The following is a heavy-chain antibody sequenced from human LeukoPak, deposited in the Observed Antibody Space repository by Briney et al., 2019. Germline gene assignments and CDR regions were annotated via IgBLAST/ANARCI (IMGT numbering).Heavy chain of an antibody. Sequence: PGGSLRLSCAASGFTFSSYGMHWVRQAPGKGLEWVAVISYDGSNKYYADSVKGRFTISRDNSKNTLYLQMNSLRAEDTAVYYYARGNYCSGGSCYSAPFDYWGQEPWSPSPQ. CDR1: GFTFSSYG. J-gene: IGHJ4*01. CDR2: ISYDGSNK. CDR3: ARGNYCSGGSCYSAPFDY. V-gene: IGHV3-30*03. D-gene: IGHD2-15*01.